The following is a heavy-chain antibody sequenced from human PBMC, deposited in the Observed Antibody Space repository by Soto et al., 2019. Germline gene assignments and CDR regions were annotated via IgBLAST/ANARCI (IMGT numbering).Heavy chain of an antibody. CDR2: IKSKTDGGTT. D-gene: IGHD2-2*02. CDR1: GFTFSNAW. CDR3: TTDRSRSCSSTSCYTLGVLDEKYYYYYGMDV. Sequence: GESLKISCAASGFTFSNAWMSWVRQAPGKGLEWVGRIKSKTDGGTTDYAAPVKGRFTISRDDSKNTLYLQMNSLKTEDTAVYYCTTDRSRSCSSTSCYTLGVLDEKYYYYYGMDVWGQGTTVTVSS. V-gene: IGHV3-15*01. J-gene: IGHJ6*02.